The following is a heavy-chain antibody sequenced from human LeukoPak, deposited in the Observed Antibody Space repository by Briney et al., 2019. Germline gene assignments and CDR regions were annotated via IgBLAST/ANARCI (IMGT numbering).Heavy chain of an antibody. CDR3: ATAARAPL. D-gene: IGHD6-6*01. Sequence: GGSLRLSCATSEFTFSIYGMHWVRQAPGKGLEWVSFIRFDGSNKYYADSVKGRFTISRDNSKNTLFLQMNSLREEDTAVYYCATAARAPLWGQGTLVTVSS. CDR2: IRFDGSNK. CDR1: EFTFSIYG. J-gene: IGHJ4*02. V-gene: IGHV3-30*02.